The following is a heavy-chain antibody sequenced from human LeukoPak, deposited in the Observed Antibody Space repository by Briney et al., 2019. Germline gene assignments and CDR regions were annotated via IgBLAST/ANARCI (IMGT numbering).Heavy chain of an antibody. Sequence: GASVKVSCKASGGTFSSYAISWVRQAPGQGLEWMGGIIPIFGTANYAQKFQGRVTITADESTSTAYMELSSLRSEDTAVYYCARGKAAGAQIDYWGQGTLVTVSS. D-gene: IGHD1-14*01. J-gene: IGHJ4*02. V-gene: IGHV1-69*13. CDR2: IIPIFGTA. CDR3: ARGKAAGAQIDY. CDR1: GGTFSSYA.